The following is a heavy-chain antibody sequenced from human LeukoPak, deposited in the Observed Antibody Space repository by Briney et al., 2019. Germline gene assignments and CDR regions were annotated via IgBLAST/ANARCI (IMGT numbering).Heavy chain of an antibody. CDR2: INPDSGGT. CDR3: ARAQWFGELFEDY. V-gene: IGHV1-2*02. J-gene: IGHJ4*02. D-gene: IGHD3-10*01. Sequence: GASVKVSCKASGYTFTGYYMHWVRQAPGQGLEWMGWINPDSGGTNYAQKFQGRVTMTRDTSISTAYMELSRLRSDDTAVYYCARAQWFGELFEDYWGQGTLVTVSS. CDR1: GYTFTGYY.